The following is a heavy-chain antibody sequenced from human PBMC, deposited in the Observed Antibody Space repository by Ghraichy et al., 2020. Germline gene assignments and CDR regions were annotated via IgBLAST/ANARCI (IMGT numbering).Heavy chain of an antibody. V-gene: IGHV3-23*01. J-gene: IGHJ6*02. CDR2: ISGSGGST. Sequence: LSLTCAASGFTFSSYAMSWVRQAPGKGLEWVSAISGSGGSTYYADSVKGRFTISRDNSKNTLYLQMNSLRAEDTAVYYCAKDTRRYYDFWSGYFESGDVGDGMDVWGQGTTVTVSS. CDR3: AKDTRRYYDFWSGYFESGDVGDGMDV. CDR1: GFTFSSYA. D-gene: IGHD3-3*01.